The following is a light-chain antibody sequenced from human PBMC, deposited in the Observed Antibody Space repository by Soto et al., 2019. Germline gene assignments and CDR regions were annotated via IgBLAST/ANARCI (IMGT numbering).Light chain of an antibody. CDR1: QSVSSY. CDR2: DAS. Sequence: EIVLTQSPATLSLSPGERATLSCRASQSVSSYLVWYQQKPGQAPRLLIYDASKRATGSPARFSGSGSGTDCTHTNSSLEPEDFAVYYCQQHSNWPITCCQGTRLEIK. CDR3: QQHSNWPIT. V-gene: IGKV3-11*01. J-gene: IGKJ5*01.